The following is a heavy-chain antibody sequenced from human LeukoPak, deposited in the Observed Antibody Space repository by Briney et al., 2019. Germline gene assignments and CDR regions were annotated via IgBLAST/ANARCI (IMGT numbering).Heavy chain of an antibody. J-gene: IGHJ4*02. CDR1: GFTFDDYA. V-gene: IGHV3-9*01. Sequence: PGGSLRLSCAASGFTFDDYAMHWFRQAPGKGLEWVSGISWNSGSIAYADSVKGRFTISRDNDKNSLYLQMNSLRAEDTALYYCAKSSAADLSFEGGYWGQGTLVTVSS. CDR3: AKSSAADLSFEGGY. CDR2: ISWNSGSI. D-gene: IGHD6-13*01.